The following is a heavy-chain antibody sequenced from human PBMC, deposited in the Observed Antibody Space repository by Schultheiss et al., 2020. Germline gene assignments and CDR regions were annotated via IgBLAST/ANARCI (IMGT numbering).Heavy chain of an antibody. CDR1: GGSISSSSYY. CDR2: IYHSGST. CDR3: ARDRYSYGTHKLARGGELRNDAFDI. V-gene: IGHV4-39*07. Sequence: SETLSLTCTVSGGSISSSSYYWGWIRQPPGKGLEWIGEIYHSGSTNYNPSLKSRVTISVDTSKNQFSLKLSSVTAADTAVYYCARDRYSYGTHKLARGGELRNDAFDIWGQGTMVTVSS. J-gene: IGHJ3*02. D-gene: IGHD5-18*01.